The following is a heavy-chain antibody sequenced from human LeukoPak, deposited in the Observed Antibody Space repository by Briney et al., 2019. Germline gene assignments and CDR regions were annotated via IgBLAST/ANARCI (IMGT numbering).Heavy chain of an antibody. CDR2: INWNGGST. D-gene: IGHD6-19*01. CDR1: GFTFDDYG. Sequence: GGSLRLSCAASGFTFDDYGMSWVRQAPGKGLEWVSGINWNGGSTGYADSVKGRFTISRDNVKNSLYLQMNSLRAEDTALYYCARAGKQWLVYYYYYMDVWGKGTTVTVSS. CDR3: ARAGKQWLVYYYYYMDV. J-gene: IGHJ6*03. V-gene: IGHV3-20*04.